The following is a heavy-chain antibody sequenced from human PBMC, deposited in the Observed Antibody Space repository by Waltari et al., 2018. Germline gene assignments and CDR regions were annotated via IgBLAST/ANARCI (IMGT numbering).Heavy chain of an antibody. J-gene: IGHJ4*02. D-gene: IGHD2-15*01. V-gene: IGHV3-7*01. CDR1: GFTFSSYW. CDR3: ARDMVVVAATLSYYFDY. CDR2: IKQDGSEK. Sequence: EVQLVESGGGLVQPGGSLRLSCAASGFTFSSYWMSWVRQAPGKGLEWVANIKQDGSEKYYVDSVKGRFTISRDNAKNSLYLQMNRLRAEDTAVYYCARDMVVVAATLSYYFDYWGQGTLVTVSS.